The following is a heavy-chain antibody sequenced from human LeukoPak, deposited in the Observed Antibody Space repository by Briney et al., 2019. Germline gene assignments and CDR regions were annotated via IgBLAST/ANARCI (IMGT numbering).Heavy chain of an antibody. CDR1: GYTFTGYY. D-gene: IGHD6-13*01. CDR2: INPNSGGT. J-gene: IGHJ4*02. CDR3: SRTYSSSFDY. Sequence: ASVKVSCKASGYTFTGYYMHWVRQAPGQGLEWMGRINPNSGGTNYAQKFQGRVTMTRNTSISTAYMELSSLRSEDTAVYYCSRTYSSSFDYWGQGTLVTVSS. V-gene: IGHV1-2*06.